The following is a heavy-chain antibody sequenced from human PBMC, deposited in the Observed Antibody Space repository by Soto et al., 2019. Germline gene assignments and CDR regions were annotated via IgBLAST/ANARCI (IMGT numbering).Heavy chain of an antibody. CDR3: AREGQNVDIVAPKQYYFDY. J-gene: IGHJ4*02. D-gene: IGHD5-12*01. V-gene: IGHV4-31*03. CDR2: IYYSGST. Sequence: SSETLSLTCTVSGGSISSGGYYWSWIRQHPGKGLEWIGYIYYSGSTYYNPSLKSRVTISVDTSKNQFSLKLSSVTAADTAVYYCAREGQNVDIVAPKQYYFDYWGQGTLVTVAS. CDR1: GGSISSGGYY.